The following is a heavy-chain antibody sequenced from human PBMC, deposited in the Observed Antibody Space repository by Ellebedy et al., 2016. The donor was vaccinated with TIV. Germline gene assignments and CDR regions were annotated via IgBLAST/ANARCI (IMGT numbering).Heavy chain of an antibody. CDR1: GFTFSSYA. CDR3: AKRNGGIAAFEGGY. V-gene: IGHV3-23*01. D-gene: IGHD6-25*01. J-gene: IGHJ4*02. CDR2: IHGSGGST. Sequence: GESLKISCAAPGFTFSSYAMSWVRQAPGNGLEWVSAIHGSGGSTYYADSVKGRFTISRDNSKNTLYLQMNSLRAEDTAVYYCAKRNGGIAAFEGGYWGQGTLVTVSS.